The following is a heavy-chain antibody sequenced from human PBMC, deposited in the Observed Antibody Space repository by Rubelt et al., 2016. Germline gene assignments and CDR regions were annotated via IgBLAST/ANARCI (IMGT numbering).Heavy chain of an antibody. CDR3: ARDRNLFWYYY. J-gene: IGHJ4*02. Sequence: QVQLQQWGAGLLKPSETLSLTCAVYGGTFSGYQWSWIRQPPGKGLEWIGEINHRGITNHNPSLKSRVTISEDTPKNQFSPTRTSVTAADTSVYYCARDRNLFWYYYWGQGTLVTVSS. CDR1: GGTFSGYQ. CDR2: INHRGIT. D-gene: IGHD2-8*01. V-gene: IGHV4-34*01.